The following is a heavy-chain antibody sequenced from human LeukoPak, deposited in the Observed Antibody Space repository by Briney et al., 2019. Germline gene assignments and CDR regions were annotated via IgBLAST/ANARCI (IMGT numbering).Heavy chain of an antibody. V-gene: IGHV4-59*01. CDR1: GASISSYY. CDR2: IYYSGST. J-gene: IGHJ4*02. CDR3: ASALPYTLSGLHFDY. Sequence: SETLSLTCTVSGASISSYYWSWIRQPPGKGLEWIGYIYYSGSTNYNPSLKSRVTISVDTPKNQFSLKLSSVTAADTAVYYCASALPYTLSGLHFDYWGQGTLVTVSS. D-gene: IGHD3-9*01.